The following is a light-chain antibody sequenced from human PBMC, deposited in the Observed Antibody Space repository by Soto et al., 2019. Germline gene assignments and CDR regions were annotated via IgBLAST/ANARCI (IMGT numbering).Light chain of an antibody. CDR1: QSISSW. CDR2: DAS. CDR3: QQYNGYSQT. V-gene: IGKV1-5*01. J-gene: IGKJ1*01. Sequence: DIQMTQSPSTLSASVGDRVTITCRASQSISSWLAWYQLKPGKAPKLLMHDASSLESGVPSRFSGSGSGTEFTLTISSLQPDDVATYYCQQYNGYSQTFGQGTKVEIK.